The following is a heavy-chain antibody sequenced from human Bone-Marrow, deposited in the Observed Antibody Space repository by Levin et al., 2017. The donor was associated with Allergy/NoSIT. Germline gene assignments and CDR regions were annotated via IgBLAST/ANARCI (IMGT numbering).Heavy chain of an antibody. CDR2: ISSDGSNQ. V-gene: IGHV3-30*04. CDR3: VRAKSKICNSGYYWGFQH. J-gene: IGHJ1*01. Sequence: PGESLKISCAASGFTFVNYPLHWVRQAPGKGPEWVSLISSDGSNQYYADFVKGRFTISRDNSKGTLYLEMHSLTVEDMALYYCVRAKSKICNSGYYWGFQHWGQGTLVTVSP. CDR1: GFTFVNYP. D-gene: IGHD3-22*01.